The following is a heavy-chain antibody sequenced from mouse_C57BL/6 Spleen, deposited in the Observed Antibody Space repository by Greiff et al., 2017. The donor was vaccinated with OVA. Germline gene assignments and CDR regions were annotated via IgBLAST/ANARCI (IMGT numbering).Heavy chain of an antibody. Sequence: QVQLKQPGAELVKPGASVKMSCKASGYTFTSYWITWVKQRPGQGLEWIGDIYPGSGSTNYNEKFKSKATLTVDTSSSTAYMQLSSLTSEDSAVYYCARETYGSSYDWYFDVWGTGTTVTVSS. CDR1: GYTFTSYW. D-gene: IGHD1-1*01. V-gene: IGHV1-55*01. J-gene: IGHJ1*03. CDR2: IYPGSGST. CDR3: ARETYGSSYDWYFDV.